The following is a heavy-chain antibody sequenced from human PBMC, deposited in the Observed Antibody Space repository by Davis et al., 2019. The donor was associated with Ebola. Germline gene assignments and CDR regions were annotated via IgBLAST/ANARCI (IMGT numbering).Heavy chain of an antibody. Sequence: GESLKISCAASGFSIGGYGMHWVRRTPGKGLEWVALTSYDGSRGYYADSVRGRFTISRDNSKNTLYLQMNSLRAEDTAVYYCAKEGYFDWLLHFDYWGQGTLVTVSS. V-gene: IGHV3-30*18. CDR2: TSYDGSRG. CDR1: GFSIGGYG. D-gene: IGHD3-9*01. J-gene: IGHJ4*02. CDR3: AKEGYFDWLLHFDY.